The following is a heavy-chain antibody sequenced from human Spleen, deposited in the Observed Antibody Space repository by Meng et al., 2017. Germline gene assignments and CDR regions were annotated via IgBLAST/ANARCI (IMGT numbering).Heavy chain of an antibody. Sequence: GESLKISCTGSGFTFGTYAMHWVRQAPDTGLEWVAVVSFDGTSKYYADSVKGRFTISRVNSKNTLYLQMNSLRAEDTAFYYCAKDLATAADWGQGTLVTVSS. D-gene: IGHD5-12*01. CDR3: AKDLATAAD. CDR2: VSFDGTSK. V-gene: IGHV3-30*04. J-gene: IGHJ4*02. CDR1: GFTFGTYA.